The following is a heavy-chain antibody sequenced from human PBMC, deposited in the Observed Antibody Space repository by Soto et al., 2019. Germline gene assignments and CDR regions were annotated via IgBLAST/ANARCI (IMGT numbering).Heavy chain of an antibody. CDR2: NYYSGNT. D-gene: IGHD1-1*01. Sequence: SETLSPTCTVSAVSLSSSSYYRGWIRHPPGKRRECIGSNYYSGNTYYNPALKSGVTISADPSKNQFSLKLSSVTAADTAVYYCARTGTGNWFDPWGQGTLVT. CDR3: ARTGTGNWFDP. CDR1: AVSLSSSSYY. V-gene: IGHV4-39*01. J-gene: IGHJ5*02.